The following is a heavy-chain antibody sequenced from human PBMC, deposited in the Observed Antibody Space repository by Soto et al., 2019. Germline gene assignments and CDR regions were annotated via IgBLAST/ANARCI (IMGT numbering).Heavy chain of an antibody. CDR1: GGSISSYY. V-gene: IGHV4-59*01. CDR2: IYYSGST. J-gene: IGHJ6*02. Sequence: SESLSLTCTVSGGSISSYYWSWIRQPPGKGLGWIGYIYYSGSTNYNPSLKSRVTISVDTSKNQFSLKLSSVTAADTAVYYCARDNTVANGMDVWGQGTTVTVSS. CDR3: ARDNTVANGMDV. D-gene: IGHD4-17*01.